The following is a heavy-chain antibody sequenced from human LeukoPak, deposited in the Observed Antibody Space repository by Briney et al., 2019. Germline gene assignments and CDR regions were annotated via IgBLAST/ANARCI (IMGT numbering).Heavy chain of an antibody. CDR2: ISDRGGAT. CDR3: AKDLKIKFVPTAVDAFDL. Sequence: GGSLRLSCAASGFTFSSYAMSWVRQAPGKGLEWVSGISDRGGATYYADSVKGRFTISRDNSKNTLSLQMNSLRGEDTAVYYCAKDLKIKFVPTAVDAFDLWGQGTMVTVSS. CDR1: GFTFSSYA. V-gene: IGHV3-23*01. J-gene: IGHJ3*01. D-gene: IGHD2-21*02.